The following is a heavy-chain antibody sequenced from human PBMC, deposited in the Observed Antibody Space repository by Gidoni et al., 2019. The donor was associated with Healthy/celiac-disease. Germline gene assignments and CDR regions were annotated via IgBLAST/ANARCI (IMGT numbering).Heavy chain of an antibody. V-gene: IGHV4-38-2*01. CDR1: GYSISSGYY. D-gene: IGHD3-16*02. CDR3: ARGLGVGGYDYIWGSYRFGMDV. CDR2: IYHSGST. J-gene: IGHJ6*02. Sequence: QVQLQESGPGLVKPSATLSLTCAVSGYSISSGYYWVWIRQPPGKGLEWIGSIYHSGSTYYNPSLKSRVTISVDTSKNQFSLKLSSVTAADTAVYYGARGLGVGGYDYIWGSYRFGMDVWGQGTTVTVSS.